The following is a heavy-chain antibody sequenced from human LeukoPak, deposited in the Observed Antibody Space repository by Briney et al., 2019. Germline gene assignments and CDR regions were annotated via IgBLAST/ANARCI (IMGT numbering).Heavy chain of an antibody. J-gene: IGHJ4*02. CDR3: ARWANWRERYFDY. Sequence: GGCLRLSCAASGFTFSSYWMSWVRQAPGKGLEWVANIKQDGSEKYYVDSVKGRFTISRDNAKDSLYLQMNSLRAEDTAVYYCARWANWRERYFDYWGQGTLVTVSS. D-gene: IGHD1-20*01. CDR2: IKQDGSEK. CDR1: GFTFSSYW. V-gene: IGHV3-7*01.